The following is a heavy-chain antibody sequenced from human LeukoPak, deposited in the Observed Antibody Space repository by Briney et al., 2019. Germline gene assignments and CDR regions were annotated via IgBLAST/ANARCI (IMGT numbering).Heavy chain of an antibody. CDR2: IIPIFGTA. D-gene: IGHD3-10*01. J-gene: IGHJ5*02. CDR1: GGTFSSYA. V-gene: IGHV1-69*01. CDR3: ARGQERVMVRGGDDWFDP. Sequence: GASVKVSCKASGGTFSSYAISWVRQAPGQGLEWMGGIIPIFGTANYAQKFQGRVTITADESTSTAYMELSSLRSEDTAVYYCARGQERVMVRGGDDWFDPWGQGTLVTVSS.